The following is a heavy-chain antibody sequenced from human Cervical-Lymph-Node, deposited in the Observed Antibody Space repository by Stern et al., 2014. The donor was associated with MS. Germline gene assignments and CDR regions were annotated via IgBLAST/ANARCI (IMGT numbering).Heavy chain of an antibody. V-gene: IGHV3-30*03. CDR3: ARDYEDTSMLFDH. CDR1: GVTFSSYG. J-gene: IGHJ4*02. Sequence: VQLVESGGAVVQPGRSLRLSCAASGVTFSSYGMHWVRQAPGKGLAWVTVISYDGNHKYYAASVKGRFTISRDNSKNTLHLQMNSVTHDDTAIYYCARDYEDTSMLFDHWGQGTLVTVSS. CDR2: ISYDGNHK. D-gene: IGHD2-8*01.